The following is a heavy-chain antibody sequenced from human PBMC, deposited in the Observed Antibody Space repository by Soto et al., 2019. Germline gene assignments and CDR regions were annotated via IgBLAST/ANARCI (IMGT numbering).Heavy chain of an antibody. Sequence: QVQLVESGGGLVKPGGSLRLSCAVSGFSFRHSYIAWIRQAPGKGLEWVGYVSESGETIYYADSVKGRFTISRDNAKQPLHLQMNSLRGDDTAVYYCARDPVGTPQYWVQGHLVSVSS. CDR2: VSESGETI. D-gene: IGHD1-26*01. CDR1: GFSFRHSY. V-gene: IGHV3-11*01. J-gene: IGHJ1*01. CDR3: ARDPVGTPQY.